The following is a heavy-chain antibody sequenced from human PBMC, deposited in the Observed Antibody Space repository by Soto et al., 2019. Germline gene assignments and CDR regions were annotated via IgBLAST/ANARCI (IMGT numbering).Heavy chain of an antibody. V-gene: IGHV3-30*18. CDR1: GFIFTSFG. CDR3: AKDFREMATVAPDVS. Sequence: QVQLVESGGGVVQPGTSLKLSCATSGFIFTSFGMHWLRQAPGKGLEWVAVISYDGIDENYADSVKGRFAISRDKSKSTVYLHMNTPRVEDTAVYYCAKDFREMATVAPDVSWAHGTLVTVSS. CDR2: ISYDGIDE. J-gene: IGHJ5*01. D-gene: IGHD4-4*01.